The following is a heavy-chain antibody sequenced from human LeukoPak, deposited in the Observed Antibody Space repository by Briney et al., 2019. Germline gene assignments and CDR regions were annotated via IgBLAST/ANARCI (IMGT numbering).Heavy chain of an antibody. J-gene: IGHJ4*02. Sequence: PSETLSLTCTVSGGSISSSSYYWGWIRQPPGKGLEWIGTIYYSGNTYYNPSLKSRVTISVDTSKNHFSLSLTSVTAADTAIYYYATLPWCNSGRCYSDDYWGQGTLVTVSS. V-gene: IGHV4-39*02. CDR3: ATLPWCNSGRCYSDDY. D-gene: IGHD2-15*01. CDR2: IYYSGNT. CDR1: GGSISSSSYY.